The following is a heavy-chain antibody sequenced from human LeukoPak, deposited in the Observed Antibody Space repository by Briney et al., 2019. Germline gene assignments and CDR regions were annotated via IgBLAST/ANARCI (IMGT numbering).Heavy chain of an antibody. D-gene: IGHD1-26*01. CDR2: IIPIFGTA. CDR1: GRTFSSYA. J-gene: IGHJ4*02. Sequence: ASVTVSCTASGRTFSSYAISWVRQAPGQGLEWMGGIIPIFGTANYAQKFQGRVTITTDESTSTAYMELSSLRAEDTAVYYCARDRVGATYFDYWGQGTLVTVSS. V-gene: IGHV1-69*05. CDR3: ARDRVGATYFDY.